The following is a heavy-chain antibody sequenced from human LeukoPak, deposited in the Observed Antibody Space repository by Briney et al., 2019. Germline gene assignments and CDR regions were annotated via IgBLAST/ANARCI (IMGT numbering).Heavy chain of an antibody. CDR1: GFTFGNYA. D-gene: IGHD3-22*01. CDR2: ISWNSGII. CDR3: AKDAKYYYDSSGYLR. J-gene: IGHJ4*02. V-gene: IGHV3-9*01. Sequence: GGSLRLSRAASGFTFGNYAVHWVRQAPGKGLEWVSGISWNSGIIGYADSAKGRFAISRDNAKNSLYLQMNSLRAEDTALYYCAKDAKYYYDSSGYLRWGQGTLVTVSS.